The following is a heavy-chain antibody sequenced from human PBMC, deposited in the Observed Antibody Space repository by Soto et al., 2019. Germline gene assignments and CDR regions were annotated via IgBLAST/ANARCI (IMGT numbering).Heavy chain of an antibody. V-gene: IGHV4-4*02. CDR3: ARGERQQQRDY. D-gene: IGHD6-25*01. Sequence: SETLSLTCAVSGCSISKVKWWSWVRQPPGKGLEWIGEIHHSGNSNYNPSLKSRVIISVDKSKNQFSLNLSSVTDADTAVYYCARGERQQQRDYWGQG. J-gene: IGHJ4*02. CDR2: IHHSGNS. CDR1: GCSISKVKW.